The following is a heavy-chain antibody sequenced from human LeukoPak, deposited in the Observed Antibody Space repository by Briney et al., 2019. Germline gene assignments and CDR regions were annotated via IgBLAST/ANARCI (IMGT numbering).Heavy chain of an antibody. D-gene: IGHD2-8*01. CDR3: ARRRFVRGPDVVNPFDY. Sequence: SETLSLTCTVSGGSISSYYWSWIRQPPGKGLEWIGYIYYSGSTNYNPSLKSRVTISVDTSKNQFSLKLRSVTAADTAVYYCARRRFVRGPDVVNPFDYWGQGTLVTVSS. J-gene: IGHJ4*02. CDR1: GGSISSYY. CDR2: IYYSGST. V-gene: IGHV4-59*01.